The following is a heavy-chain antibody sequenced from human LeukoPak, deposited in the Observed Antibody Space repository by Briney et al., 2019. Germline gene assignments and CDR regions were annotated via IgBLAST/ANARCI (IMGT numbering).Heavy chain of an antibody. J-gene: IGHJ4*02. CDR3: ARVDYDFWSGYQGSFDY. CDR1: GGSISSYY. D-gene: IGHD3-3*01. Sequence: SETLSLTCTVSGGSISSYYWSWIRQPPGKGLEWIGYIYYSGSTNYNPSLKSRVTISVDTSKNQSSLKLSSVTAADTAVYYCARVDYDFWSGYQGSFDYWGQGTLVTVSS. CDR2: IYYSGST. V-gene: IGHV4-59*01.